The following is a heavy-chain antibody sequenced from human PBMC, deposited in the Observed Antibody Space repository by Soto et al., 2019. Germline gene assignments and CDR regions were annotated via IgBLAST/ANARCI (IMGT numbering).Heavy chain of an antibody. D-gene: IGHD2-15*01. CDR3: ARDHWDCSGGGCNPHQLNFFAMDV. Sequence: QVHLVESGGGGVQPGRSKRLSCVVSGFTFNDYAIHWVRQAPGKGPEWVAVISFDGNNKFYADSVKGRFTISRDRSKTTAYLQMNNLRAEDTAVYYCARDHWDCSGGGCNPHQLNFFAMDVWGQGTTVTVSS. V-gene: IGHV3-30*03. CDR2: ISFDGNNK. CDR1: GFTFNDYA. J-gene: IGHJ6*02.